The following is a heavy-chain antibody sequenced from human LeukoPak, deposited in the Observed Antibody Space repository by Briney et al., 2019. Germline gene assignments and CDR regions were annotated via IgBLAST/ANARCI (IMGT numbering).Heavy chain of an antibody. CDR1: GFSFSSYR. CDR2: ISRSSGNM. D-gene: IGHD2-21*01. CDR3: ARDDWIDY. Sequence: GGSLRLSCEASGFSFSSYRMNWVRQAPGKGQEWVSLISRSSGNMYYADSVKGRFTISRDNAKNSLYLQMNSLRPEDTAVYYCARDDWIDYWGQGTLVTVSS. J-gene: IGHJ4*02. V-gene: IGHV3-21*01.